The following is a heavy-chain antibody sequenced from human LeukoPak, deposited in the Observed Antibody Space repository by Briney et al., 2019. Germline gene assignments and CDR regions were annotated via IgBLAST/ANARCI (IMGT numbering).Heavy chain of an antibody. Sequence: SETLSLTCTVSGYSISSGYYWGWIRQPPGKGLEWIGSIYHSGSTYYNPSLKSRVTISVDTSKNQFSLKLSSVTAADTAVYYCARCMVRGVSYPDAFDIWGQGTMVTVSS. J-gene: IGHJ3*02. D-gene: IGHD3-10*01. CDR1: GYSISSGYY. V-gene: IGHV4-38-2*02. CDR3: ARCMVRGVSYPDAFDI. CDR2: IYHSGST.